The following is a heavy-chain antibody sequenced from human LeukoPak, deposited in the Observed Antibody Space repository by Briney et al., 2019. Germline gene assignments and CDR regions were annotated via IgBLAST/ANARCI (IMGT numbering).Heavy chain of an antibody. D-gene: IGHD4-11*01. Sequence: SMSFTYASTGITSYNETMYWAGQAAAKNLQRVSGISWNSGSIGYADSVKGRFTISRDNAKNSLYLQMNSLRAEDTALYYCAKESYSTFPGNWFDPWGQGTLVTVSS. CDR2: ISWNSGSI. V-gene: IGHV3-9*02. CDR1: GITSYNET. CDR3: AKESYSTFPGNWFDP. J-gene: IGHJ5*02.